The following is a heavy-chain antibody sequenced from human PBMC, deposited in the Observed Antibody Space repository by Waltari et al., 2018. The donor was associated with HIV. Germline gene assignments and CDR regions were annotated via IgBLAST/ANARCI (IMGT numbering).Heavy chain of an antibody. CDR3: ARPGLAYCGGDCYYHF. D-gene: IGHD2-21*02. CDR2: VYPGDSEA. Sequence: VQLVQSGTEVKKPGESLTISCKASGYRVTTYWLAWVRQRPGKGLEWMGIVYPGDSEARYSPSFDGQVTISVDKSIATAYRQWSSLKASDSAVYYCARPGLAYCGGDCYYHFWGQGTLVSVSS. J-gene: IGHJ4*02. V-gene: IGHV5-51*01. CDR1: GYRVTTYW.